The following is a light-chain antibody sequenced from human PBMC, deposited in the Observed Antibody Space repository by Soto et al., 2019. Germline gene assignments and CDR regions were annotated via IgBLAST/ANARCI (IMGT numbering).Light chain of an antibody. J-gene: IGKJ2*01. CDR2: AAS. V-gene: IGKV1-27*01. CDR3: QKYNTYPHT. CDR1: RDISSY. Sequence: DVQMTQSPSSLSASVGDRVTITCRASRDISSYLAWYQQKPGKVPKLLIYAASTLHAGVQSRFSGSGSGTVFTLTINSLQPEDVATYYCQKYNTYPHTFGRGTKVEIK.